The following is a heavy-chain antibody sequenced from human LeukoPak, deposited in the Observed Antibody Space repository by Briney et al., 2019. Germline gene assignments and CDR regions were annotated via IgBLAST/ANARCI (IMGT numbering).Heavy chain of an antibody. Sequence: NPSETLSLTCAVYGGSFSGYYWSWIRQPPGKGLEWIGEINHSGSTNYNPSLKSRVTISVDTSKNQFSLKLSSVTAADTAVYYCAILAVGPSRSGTTVVTDDFDYWGQGTLVTVSS. J-gene: IGHJ4*02. D-gene: IGHD4-23*01. CDR3: AILAVGPSRSGTTVVTDDFDY. CDR2: INHSGST. V-gene: IGHV4-34*01. CDR1: GGSFSGYY.